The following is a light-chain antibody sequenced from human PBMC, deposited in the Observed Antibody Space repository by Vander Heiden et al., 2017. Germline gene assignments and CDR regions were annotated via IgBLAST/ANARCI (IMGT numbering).Light chain of an antibody. Sequence: QSVLTQPPSASGAPGPRVTISCSGSSSNIGSNYVFWYQQRPGTAPKLLIYSNNQWPSGGPDRFSGSKSGTSASLAISGLRSEDEADYYCAAWDDSLSGVVFGGGTKLTVL. CDR1: SSNIGSNY. CDR2: SNN. J-gene: IGLJ2*01. V-gene: IGLV1-47*02. CDR3: AAWDDSLSGVV.